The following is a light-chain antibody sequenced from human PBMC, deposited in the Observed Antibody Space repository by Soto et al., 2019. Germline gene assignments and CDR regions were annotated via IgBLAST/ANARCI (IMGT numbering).Light chain of an antibody. CDR2: EVT. CDR3: NSYTTLSNRV. CDR1: STDIGAYNY. J-gene: IGLJ1*01. Sequence: QSVLTQPASVSGSPGQSITISCTGTSTDIGAYNYVSWYQHHPGKAPKLLIYEVTNRPSGVSNRFPGSKSGNTASLTISGLQAEDEANYYCNSYTTLSNRVFGTGTKVTVL. V-gene: IGLV2-14*01.